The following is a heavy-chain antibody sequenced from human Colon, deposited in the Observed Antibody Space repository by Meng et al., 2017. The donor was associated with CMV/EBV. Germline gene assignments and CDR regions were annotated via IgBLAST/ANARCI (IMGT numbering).Heavy chain of an antibody. CDR1: GGSFTSTG. D-gene: IGHD2/OR15-2a*01. CDR2: IIPIFGAP. V-gene: IGHV1-69*05. Sequence: SSVKVSCKASGGSFTSTGVNWVRQAPGQGLEWMGSIIPIFGAPKYAQKFQGRLSITTDESTTTAYLELNSLTSDDTAVYYCARDRQYWGQGTLVTVSS. J-gene: IGHJ4*02. CDR3: ARDRQY.